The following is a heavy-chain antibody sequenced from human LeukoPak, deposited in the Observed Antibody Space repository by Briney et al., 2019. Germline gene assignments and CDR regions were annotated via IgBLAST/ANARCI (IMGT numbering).Heavy chain of an antibody. Sequence: ASVKVSCKVSGYTLTELSMHWVRRAPGKGLEWMGGFDPEDGETIYAQKFQGRVTMTEDTSTDTAYMELSSLRSEDTAVYYCATDSRRSMGAFDIWGQGTMVTVSS. V-gene: IGHV1-24*01. CDR1: GYTLTELS. CDR3: ATDSRRSMGAFDI. D-gene: IGHD3-10*01. CDR2: FDPEDGET. J-gene: IGHJ3*02.